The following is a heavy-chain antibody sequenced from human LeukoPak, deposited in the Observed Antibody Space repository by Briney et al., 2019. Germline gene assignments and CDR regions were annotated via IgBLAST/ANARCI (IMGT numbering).Heavy chain of an antibody. J-gene: IGHJ4*02. CDR2: MYHSGST. CDR1: GYSISNAYY. Sequence: SETLSLTCAVSGYSISNAYYWGWIRQPPGKGLEWVASMYHSGSTYYNPSLKSRVTISVDTSKNQFSLKLNSVTAADTAVYYCVRHPRYSTGWAIDYWGQGTLVTVSS. V-gene: IGHV4-38-2*01. D-gene: IGHD6-19*01. CDR3: VRHPRYSTGWAIDY.